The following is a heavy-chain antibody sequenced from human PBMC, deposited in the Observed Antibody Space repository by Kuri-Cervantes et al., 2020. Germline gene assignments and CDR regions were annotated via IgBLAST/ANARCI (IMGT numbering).Heavy chain of an antibody. J-gene: IGHJ4*02. CDR1: GYTFTNYY. CDR3: ARDGYNLEGVDY. CDR2: INPNSGGT. D-gene: IGHD5-24*01. V-gene: IGHV1-2*02. Sequence: ASVKVSCKASGYTFTNYYMHWVRQAPGQGLEWMGWINPNSGGTNYAQKFQGRVTMTRDTSTSTVYMELSSLRSDDTAVYYCARDGYNLEGVDYWGQGTLVTVSS.